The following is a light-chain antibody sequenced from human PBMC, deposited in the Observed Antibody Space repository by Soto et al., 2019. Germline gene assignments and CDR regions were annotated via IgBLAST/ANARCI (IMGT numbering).Light chain of an antibody. V-gene: IGKV1-27*01. CDR1: QGISNY. CDR3: QKYNCAPSLT. J-gene: IGKJ4*01. Sequence: DIQMTQSPSSLSASVGDRVTITCRASQGISNYLAWYQQKPGKVPKLLIFAASALQSGVPSRFSGSGSGTDFTLTISSLQPEDVATYYCQKYNCAPSLTFGGGTKVEIK. CDR2: AAS.